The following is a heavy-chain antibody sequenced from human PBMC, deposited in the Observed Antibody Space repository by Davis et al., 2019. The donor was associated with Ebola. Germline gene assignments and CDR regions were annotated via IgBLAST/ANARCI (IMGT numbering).Heavy chain of an antibody. V-gene: IGHV3-48*02. D-gene: IGHD3-10*01. CDR1: GFTFSSYG. Sequence: GGSLRLSCGTSGFTFSSYGMNWVRQAPGKGLEWVSYISSSSSTIYYADSVKGRFTISRDNAKNSLYLQMNSLRDEDTAVYYCARDRYYYGSGSYGDWGQGTLVTVSS. CDR2: ISSSSSTI. CDR3: ARDRYYYGSGSYGD. J-gene: IGHJ4*02.